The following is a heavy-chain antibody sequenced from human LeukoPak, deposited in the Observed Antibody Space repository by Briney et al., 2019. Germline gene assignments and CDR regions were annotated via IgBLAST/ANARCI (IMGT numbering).Heavy chain of an antibody. Sequence: EASVKVSCKASGYTFTGYYFHWVQQAPGQGLEWMGWINPNTAGTNYAQKFLGGVTLTWDTSISTAYMELNRLTSDDTAVYYCATSAGDYRAGHYYYMGVWGKGTSVTVSS. CDR2: INPNTAGT. CDR3: ATSAGDYRAGHYYYMGV. D-gene: IGHD4-11*01. CDR1: GYTFTGYY. V-gene: IGHV1-2*02. J-gene: IGHJ6*03.